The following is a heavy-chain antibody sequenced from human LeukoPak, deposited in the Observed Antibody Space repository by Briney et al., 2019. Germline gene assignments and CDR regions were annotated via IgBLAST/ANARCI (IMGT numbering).Heavy chain of an antibody. CDR1: GYTFTSYD. D-gene: IGHD3-22*01. V-gene: IGHV1-8*01. CDR2: MNPNSGNT. Sequence: ASVKVSCKASGYTFTSYDINWVRQATGQGLEWMGWMNPNSGNTGYAQKFQGRVTMARNTSISTAYMELSSPRSEDTAVYYCARGLRDSSGREYFQDRGQGTLVTVSS. J-gene: IGHJ1*01. CDR3: ARGLRDSSGREYFQD.